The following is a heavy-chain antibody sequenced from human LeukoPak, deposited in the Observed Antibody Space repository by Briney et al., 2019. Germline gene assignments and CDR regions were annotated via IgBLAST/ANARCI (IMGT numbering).Heavy chain of an antibody. CDR1: GGSISSGSHY. J-gene: IGHJ4*02. CDR3: ATLGFSSGYYYYFDH. CDR2: IYTSGST. D-gene: IGHD3-22*01. Sequence: SQTLSLTCTVSGGSISSGSHYWSWIRQPAGKGLEWIGRIYTSGSTNYNPSLKSRVTISVDTSKNQFSLKLSSVTAADTAVYYCATLGFSSGYYYYFDHWGQGTLVTVSS. V-gene: IGHV4-61*02.